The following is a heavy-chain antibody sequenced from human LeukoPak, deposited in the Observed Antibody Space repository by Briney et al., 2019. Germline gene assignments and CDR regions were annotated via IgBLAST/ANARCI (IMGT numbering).Heavy chain of an antibody. J-gene: IGHJ4*02. CDR2: ISGSSGST. CDR3: AKDLKAYGDKVDY. CDR1: GFTFSSYA. D-gene: IGHD4-17*01. Sequence: PGGSLRLSCAASGFTFSSYAMSSVRQAPGKGLEWVSAISGSSGSTYYADSVKGRFTISRDNSKNTLYLQMNSLRAEDTAGYYCAKDLKAYGDKVDYWGQGTLVTVSS. V-gene: IGHV3-23*01.